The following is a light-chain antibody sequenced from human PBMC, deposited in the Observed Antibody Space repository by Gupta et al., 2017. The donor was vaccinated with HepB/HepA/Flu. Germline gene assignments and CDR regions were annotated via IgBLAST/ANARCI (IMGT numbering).Light chain of an antibody. Sequence: EIVMTQSPATLSMSPGERATLACRASQSVDISLAWYQQKPGQAPRLLIYDTSSRATSVPARFSGSGSGTEITLTISSLQAEDFAVYYCQQYDSWPVTFGQGTKLEIK. J-gene: IGKJ2*01. V-gene: IGKV3-15*01. CDR1: QSVDIS. CDR2: DTS. CDR3: QQYDSWPVT.